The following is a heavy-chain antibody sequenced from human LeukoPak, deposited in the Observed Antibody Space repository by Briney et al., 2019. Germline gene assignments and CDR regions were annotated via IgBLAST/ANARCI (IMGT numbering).Heavy chain of an antibody. Sequence: GASVKVSCKASGYTFTSYYMNWVRQAPGQGLEWMGIINPSGASTSYAQKFQGRVTMTRDMSTSTVYMELSSLRSEDTAVYYCARAAAGGYCSGGSCYGIYYYYYYMDVWGKGTTVTVSS. D-gene: IGHD2-15*01. CDR1: GYTFTSYY. J-gene: IGHJ6*03. CDR3: ARAAAGGYCSGGSCYGIYYYYYYMDV. V-gene: IGHV1-46*01. CDR2: INPSGAST.